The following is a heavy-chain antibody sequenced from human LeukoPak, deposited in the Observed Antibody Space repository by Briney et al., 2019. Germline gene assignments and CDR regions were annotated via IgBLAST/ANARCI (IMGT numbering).Heavy chain of an antibody. J-gene: IGHJ6*02. CDR2: IIPIFGTA. CDR1: GGTFSSYA. V-gene: IGHV1-69*13. D-gene: IGHD3-16*02. Sequence: ASVKVSCKASGGTFSSYAISWVRQAPGQGLEWMGGIIPIFGTANYAQKFQGRVTITADESTGTAYMELSGLRSEDTAVYYCARDGLYPGHDYVWGSYRYIRWYGMDVWGQGTTVTVSS. CDR3: ARDGLYPGHDYVWGSYRYIRWYGMDV.